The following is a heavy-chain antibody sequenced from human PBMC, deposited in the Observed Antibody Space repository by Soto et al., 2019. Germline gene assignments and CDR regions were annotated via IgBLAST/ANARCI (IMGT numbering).Heavy chain of an antibody. CDR2: ISSYNGDT. V-gene: IGHV1-18*01. Sequence: QVQLVQSGAEVKKPGASVKVSCKASGYTFTRSGISWVRQAPGQGPEWMGWISSYNGDTNYAQTFQGRVTLTTDTSTSTAYMELRSLRSDDTAAYYCAREGVAPYYYSGMDGWGQGTPFTFSS. CDR1: GYTFTRSG. CDR3: AREGVAPYYYSGMDG. J-gene: IGHJ6*02.